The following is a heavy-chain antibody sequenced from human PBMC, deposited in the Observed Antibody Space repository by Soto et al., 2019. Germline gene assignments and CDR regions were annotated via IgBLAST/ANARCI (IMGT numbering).Heavy chain of an antibody. CDR2: ISYDGSNK. Sequence: GGSLRLSWAASGFTFSSYGMHWVRQAPGKGLEGVAVISYDGSNKYYADSVKCRFTISRDNSKNTLYLQMNSLRAEDTAVYYCATLSGLRYFDWLLADYYYYGMDVWGQGTTVTVSS. CDR1: GFTFSSYG. J-gene: IGHJ6*02. CDR3: ATLSGLRYFDWLLADYYYYGMDV. V-gene: IGHV3-30*03. D-gene: IGHD3-9*01.